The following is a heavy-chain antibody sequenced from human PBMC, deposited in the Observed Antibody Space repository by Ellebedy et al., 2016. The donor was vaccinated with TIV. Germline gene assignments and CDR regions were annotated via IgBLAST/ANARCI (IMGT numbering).Heavy chain of an antibody. Sequence: GESLKISCAASGFTFSSYWMSWVRQAPGKGLEWVANIKQDGSEKYYVDSVKGRFTISRDNAKNSLYLQMNSLRAEDAAVYYCARDSSLYYDILTGYYRDAFDIWGQGTMVTVSS. D-gene: IGHD3-9*01. CDR2: IKQDGSEK. V-gene: IGHV3-7*01. CDR1: GFTFSSYW. J-gene: IGHJ3*02. CDR3: ARDSSLYYDILTGYYRDAFDI.